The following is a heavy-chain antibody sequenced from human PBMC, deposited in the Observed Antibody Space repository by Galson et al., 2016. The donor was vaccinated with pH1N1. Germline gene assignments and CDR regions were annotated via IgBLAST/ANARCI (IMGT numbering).Heavy chain of an antibody. CDR2: GYHSGTT. CDR3: ARLIGSYFGAAFDI. V-gene: IGHV4-39*07. Sequence: TLSLTCSVSGVSISSWSYYWGWIRQPPGKGLEWIGIGYHSGTTYYNPSLKSRVTISVDTSKNQFSLKLSSVTAADTAVYYCARLIGSYFGAAFDIWGQGTMVTVSS. D-gene: IGHD1-26*01. CDR1: GVSISSWSYY. J-gene: IGHJ3*02.